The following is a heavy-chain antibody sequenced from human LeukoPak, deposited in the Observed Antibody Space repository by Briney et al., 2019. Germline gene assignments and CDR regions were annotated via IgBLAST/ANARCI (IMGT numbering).Heavy chain of an antibody. CDR3: ARQAKYYDILTGYILARFDP. V-gene: IGHV4-39*01. J-gene: IGHJ5*02. D-gene: IGHD3-9*01. CDR2: IHYGGST. CDR1: GASIIDSSYF. Sequence: SETLRLTCAASGASIIDSSYFWGCIRQPPGKGLEWMGSIHYGGSTYCNPSLKSRVTMSVDTSKNQFSLRLTSVTAADTAVFYCARQAKYYDILTGYILARFDPWG.